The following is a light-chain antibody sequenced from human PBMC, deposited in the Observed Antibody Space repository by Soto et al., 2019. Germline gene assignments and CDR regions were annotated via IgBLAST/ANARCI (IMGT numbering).Light chain of an antibody. CDR3: QQRYNWPIT. CDR1: QSVSGY. Sequence: EVGMTQSPATLSLSPGETATLSCRASQSVSGYIGWYQQKPGQAPRLLIYADSNRATGIPARFSGSGSGTDFTLTISSLEPEDFSVYYCQQRYNWPITFGKGTYWR. CDR2: ADS. J-gene: IGKJ5*01. V-gene: IGKV3-11*01.